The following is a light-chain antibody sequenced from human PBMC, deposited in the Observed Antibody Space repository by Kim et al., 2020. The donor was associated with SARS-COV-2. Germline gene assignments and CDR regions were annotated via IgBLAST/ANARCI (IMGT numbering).Light chain of an antibody. CDR2: ATS. J-gene: IGKJ1*01. CDR3: QQSFSTPRT. Sequence: AALGDRVTITCRASEMISRSLHLYQQKPGKAPNLLIFATSSLHSGVPSRFSGTGSGTDFTLTINSLQPEDLATYYCQQSFSTPRTFGQGTKVDIK. V-gene: IGKV1-39*01. CDR1: EMISRS.